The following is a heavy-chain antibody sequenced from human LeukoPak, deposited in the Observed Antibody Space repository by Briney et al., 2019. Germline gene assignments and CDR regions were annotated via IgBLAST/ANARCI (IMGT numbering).Heavy chain of an antibody. J-gene: IGHJ6*02. V-gene: IGHV4-59*01. CDR1: GGSISSYY. CDR3: ARDGSYGYHGMDV. Sequence: SETLSLTCTVSGGSISSYYWSWIRHPPGKGLEWIGYIYYSGSTNYNPPLTSRVTISVDTSKNQFSLKLSSVTAADTAVYYCARDGSYGYHGMDVWGQGTTVTVSS. CDR2: IYYSGST. D-gene: IGHD5-18*01.